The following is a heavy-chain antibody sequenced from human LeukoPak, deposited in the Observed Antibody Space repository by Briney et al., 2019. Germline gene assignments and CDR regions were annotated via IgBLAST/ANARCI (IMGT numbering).Heavy chain of an antibody. J-gene: IGHJ6*03. Sequence: PSETLSLTCTVSGGSISSHYWSWIRQPPGKGLEWIGYIYYSGSTNYNPSLKSRVTISVDTSKNQFSLKLSSVTAADTAVYYCARVRGENYYYYYMDVSGKGTTVTVSS. CDR3: ARVRGENYYYYYMDV. V-gene: IGHV4-59*11. CDR1: GGSISSHY. CDR2: IYYSGST. D-gene: IGHD5-24*01.